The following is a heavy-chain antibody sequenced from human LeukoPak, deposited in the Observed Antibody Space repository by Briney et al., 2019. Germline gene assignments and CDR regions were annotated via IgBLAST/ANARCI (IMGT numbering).Heavy chain of an antibody. D-gene: IGHD6-13*01. CDR1: GFTFSSYA. Sequence: GGSLRLSCAASGFTFSSYAMSWVRQAPGKGLEWVSSISSSSSYIYYADSVKGRFTISRDNAKNSLYLQMNSLRAEDTAVYYCARDGRGAAGTDYWGQGTLVTVSS. J-gene: IGHJ4*02. CDR3: ARDGRGAAGTDY. CDR2: ISSSSSYI. V-gene: IGHV3-21*01.